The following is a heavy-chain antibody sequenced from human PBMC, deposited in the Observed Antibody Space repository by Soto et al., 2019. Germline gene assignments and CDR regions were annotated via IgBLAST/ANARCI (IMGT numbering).Heavy chain of an antibody. CDR3: ARGDSSSWYGKRFDP. CDR1: GGSFSGYY. D-gene: IGHD6-13*01. CDR2: INHSGCT. J-gene: IGHJ5*02. V-gene: IGHV4-34*01. Sequence: PSETLSLTCAVYGGSFSGYYWSWIRQPPGKGLEWIGEINHSGCTNYNPSLKSRVTISVDTSKNQFSLKLSSVTAADTAVYYCARGDSSSWYGKRFDPWGQGTLVTVSS.